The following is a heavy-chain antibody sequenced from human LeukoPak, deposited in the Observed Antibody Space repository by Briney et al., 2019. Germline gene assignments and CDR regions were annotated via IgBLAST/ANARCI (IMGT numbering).Heavy chain of an antibody. CDR1: GYSISSGYY. CDR3: ARRNSGMSAFDI. J-gene: IGHJ3*02. V-gene: IGHV4-38-2*02. CDR2: IYHSGST. Sequence: PSETLSLTCTVSGYSISSGYYWGWIRQPPGKGLEWIGSIYHSGSTYYNPSLKSRVTISVDTSKNQFSLKLSSVTAADTAVYYCARRNSGMSAFDIWGQGTMVTVSS. D-gene: IGHD3-10*01.